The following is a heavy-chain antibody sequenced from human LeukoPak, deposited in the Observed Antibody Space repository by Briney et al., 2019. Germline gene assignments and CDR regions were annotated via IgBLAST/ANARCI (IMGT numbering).Heavy chain of an antibody. CDR1: GGSISGYY. CDR3: ARAVSAAFDI. CDR2: IYYSGST. D-gene: IGHD3-16*01. Sequence: SETLSLTCTVSGGSISGYYWSWIRQHPGKGLEWIGYIYYSGSTYYNPSLKSRVTISVDTSKNQFSLKLSSVTAADTAVYYCARAVSAAFDIWGQGTMVTVSS. J-gene: IGHJ3*02. V-gene: IGHV4-31*03.